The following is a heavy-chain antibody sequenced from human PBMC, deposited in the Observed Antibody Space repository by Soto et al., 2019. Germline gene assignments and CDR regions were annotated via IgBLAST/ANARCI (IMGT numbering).Heavy chain of an antibody. CDR3: ARVTAGWEFDY. V-gene: IGHV4-31*03. J-gene: IGHJ4*02. D-gene: IGHD6-19*01. Sequence: QVQLQESGPGLVEPSQTLSLTCTVSGGSVSTTSYYWSWIRQHPGKGLEWIGYLSYSGTTYYNPSLKSRVAMAVDTSKNQFSLNLSSVTAADTAVYYCARVTAGWEFDYWGQGTLVTVSS. CDR1: GGSVSTTSYY. CDR2: LSYSGTT.